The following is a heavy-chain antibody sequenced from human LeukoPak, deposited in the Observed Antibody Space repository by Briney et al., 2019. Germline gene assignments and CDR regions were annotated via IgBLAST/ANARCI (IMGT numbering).Heavy chain of an antibody. J-gene: IGHJ5*02. CDR1: GYSISSGYY. Sequence: SETLSLTCNVSGYSISSGYYWGWNRQPPGKGLEWIGYIYYSGSTNYNPSLKSRVTISVDTSKNQFSLKLSSVTAADTAVYYCARAHGGNWFDPWGQGTLVTVSS. CDR2: IYYSGST. V-gene: IGHV4-38-2*02. CDR3: ARAHGGNWFDP. D-gene: IGHD2-15*01.